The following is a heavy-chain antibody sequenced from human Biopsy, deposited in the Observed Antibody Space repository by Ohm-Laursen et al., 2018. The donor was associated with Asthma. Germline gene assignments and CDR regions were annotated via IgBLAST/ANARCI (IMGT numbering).Heavy chain of an antibody. J-gene: IGHJ6*02. V-gene: IGHV1-69*01. D-gene: IGHD5-12*01. CDR1: GDSFSNYA. Sequence: SSVKVSCKVSGDSFSNYAISCVRQAPGQGLEWMGGLIPVLGTPDHAQMFEGRVTITADESTSTAYMELSSLSSEDTAVYYCARGYSGSDRIVYYYSGLEVWGQGTTVTVSS. CDR3: ARGYSGSDRIVYYYSGLEV. CDR2: LIPVLGTP.